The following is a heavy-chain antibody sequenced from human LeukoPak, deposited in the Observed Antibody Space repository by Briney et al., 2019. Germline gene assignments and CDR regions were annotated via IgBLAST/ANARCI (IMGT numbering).Heavy chain of an antibody. CDR1: GYTFTSYD. CDR3: ARGVGVRYCSSTSCFPYAYYYYYYMDV. CDR2: MNPNSGNT. D-gene: IGHD2-2*01. Sequence: ASVKVSCKASGYTFTSYDINWVRQATGQGLEWMGWMNPNSGNTGYAQKFQGRVTITRNTSISTAYMELSSLRSEDTAVYYCARGVGVRYCSSTSCFPYAYYYYYYMDVCGKGTTVTVSS. V-gene: IGHV1-8*03. J-gene: IGHJ6*03.